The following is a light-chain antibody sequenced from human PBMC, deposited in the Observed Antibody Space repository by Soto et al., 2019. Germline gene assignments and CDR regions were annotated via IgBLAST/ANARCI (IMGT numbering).Light chain of an antibody. Sequence: DIVMTQTPLSLPVTPGEPASISCRSSQSLLDSDVGNTYLDWYLQKPGQSPQLLIYTVSYRASGVPDRFSGTASGTDFTLKISRVEAEDVGVYYCMQRIEFPLTFGGGTKVEIQ. CDR3: MQRIEFPLT. J-gene: IGKJ4*01. V-gene: IGKV2-40*01. CDR1: QSLLDSDVGNTY. CDR2: TVS.